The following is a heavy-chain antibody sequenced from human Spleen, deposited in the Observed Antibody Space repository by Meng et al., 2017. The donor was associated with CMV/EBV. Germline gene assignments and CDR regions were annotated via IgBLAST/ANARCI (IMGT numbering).Heavy chain of an antibody. D-gene: IGHD6-6*01. J-gene: IGHJ6*02. CDR2: INPNNDDT. CDR3: ARLGKYSTSWGSASFNAMDV. V-gene: IGHV1-2*02. Sequence: ASVKVSCKASGYTFTAYYIHWVRQAPGQGLEWLGWINPNNDDTRYAQNFQGRGTMTRDTAINTAYMELSRLRSDDTAVYYCARLGKYSTSWGSASFNAMDVWGQGTTVTVSS. CDR1: GYTFTAYY.